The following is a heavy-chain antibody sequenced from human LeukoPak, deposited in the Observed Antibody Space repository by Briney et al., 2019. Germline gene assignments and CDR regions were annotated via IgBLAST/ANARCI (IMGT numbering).Heavy chain of an antibody. J-gene: IGHJ4*02. CDR2: ISGSGAST. V-gene: IGHV3-23*01. CDR3: AKDFSGLPRLFDY. CDR1: GLTFSSYA. Sequence: GGSLRLSCAASGLTFSSYAMSWVRQAPGKGLEWVSAISGSGASTYYADSVKGRFTISRDNSKNTLYLQMNSLRAEDTAVYYCAKDFSGLPRLFDYWGQGTLVTVSS. D-gene: IGHD5-18*01.